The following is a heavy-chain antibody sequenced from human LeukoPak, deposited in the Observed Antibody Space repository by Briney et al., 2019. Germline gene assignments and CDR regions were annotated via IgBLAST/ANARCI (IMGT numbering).Heavy chain of an antibody. CDR2: ISDSGST. J-gene: IGHJ5*02. Sequence: SETLSLTCTVSGGSISSYYWSWIRQPPGKGLEWIGYISDSGSTNYNSSLKSRVTILVDTSKNQFSLKLSSVTAADTAVYYCARVLDSSGYYYGFDPWGQGTLVTVSS. CDR1: GGSISSYY. V-gene: IGHV4-59*12. D-gene: IGHD3-22*01. CDR3: ARVLDSSGYYYGFDP.